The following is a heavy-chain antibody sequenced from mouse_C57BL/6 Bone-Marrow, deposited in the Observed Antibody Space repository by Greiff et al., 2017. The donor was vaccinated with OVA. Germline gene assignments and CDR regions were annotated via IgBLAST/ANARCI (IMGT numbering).Heavy chain of an antibody. CDR3: ARNYDYGAAWFAY. CDR1: GFTFSSYG. V-gene: IGHV5-6*01. D-gene: IGHD2-4*01. CDR2: ISSGGSYT. Sequence: EVQLVESGGDLVKPGGSLKLSCAASGFTFSSYGMSWVRQTPDKRLEWVATISSGGSYTYYPDSVKGRFTISRDNAKNTLYLQMSSLKSEDTAMYYCARNYDYGAAWFAYWGQGTLVTVSA. J-gene: IGHJ3*01.